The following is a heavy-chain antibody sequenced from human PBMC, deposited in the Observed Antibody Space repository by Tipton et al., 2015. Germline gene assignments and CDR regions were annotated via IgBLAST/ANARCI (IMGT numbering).Heavy chain of an antibody. CDR1: GFTFSSYA. CDR2: ISGSGAST. Sequence: QLVQSGGGLVQPGRSLRLSCAASGFTFSSYAMSWVRQAPGKGLEWVSVISGSGASTYYADSVKGRFTISRANANNTLYLQMNSLRGEDTAVYYCAKATRYYASGSYLVWGQGRMVTVSS. V-gene: IGHV3-23*04. D-gene: IGHD3-10*01. J-gene: IGHJ4*02. CDR3: AKATRYYASGSYLV.